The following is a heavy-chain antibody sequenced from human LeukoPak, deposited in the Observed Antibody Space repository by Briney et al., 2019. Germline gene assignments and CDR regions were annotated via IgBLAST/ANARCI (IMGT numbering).Heavy chain of an antibody. V-gene: IGHV4-39*01. Sequence: PSETLSLTCTVSGGSISSNTYYWDWIRQPPGKGLECIGSIYYGGSTYYNPSLKSRVIISVDTSKNQFSLKLSSVTAADTAVYYCARAYYYASSAFDIWGQGTMDTVSS. CDR3: ARAYYYASSAFDI. CDR2: IYYGGST. CDR1: GGSISSNTYY. J-gene: IGHJ3*02. D-gene: IGHD3-22*01.